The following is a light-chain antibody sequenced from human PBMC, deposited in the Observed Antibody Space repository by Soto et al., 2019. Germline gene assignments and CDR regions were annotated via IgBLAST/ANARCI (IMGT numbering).Light chain of an antibody. J-gene: IGLJ2*01. Sequence: QSALTQPASVSGSPGQAITISCTGTSSDVGGYNYVSWYQQHPGKAPKVMIYDVSYRTSGVSNRFSGSKSGNTASLTISGLQVEDEADYYCSSYTSSSTLVVFGGGPKLTVL. CDR1: SSDVGGYNY. CDR3: SSYTSSSTLVV. V-gene: IGLV2-14*03. CDR2: DVS.